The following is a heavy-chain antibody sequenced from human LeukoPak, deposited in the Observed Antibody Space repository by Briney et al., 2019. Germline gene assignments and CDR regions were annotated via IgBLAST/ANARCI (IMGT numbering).Heavy chain of an antibody. J-gene: IGHJ4*02. V-gene: IGHV4-30-2*01. CDR3: ARTFHDYGDPVGFDY. D-gene: IGHD4-17*01. Sequence: SETLSLTCAVPGGSISSGGYSWSWIRQPPGKGLEWIGYIYHSGSTYYNPSLKSRVTISVDRSKNQFSLKLSSVTAADTAVYYCARTFHDYGDPVGFDYWGQGTLVTVSS. CDR1: GGSISSGGYS. CDR2: IYHSGST.